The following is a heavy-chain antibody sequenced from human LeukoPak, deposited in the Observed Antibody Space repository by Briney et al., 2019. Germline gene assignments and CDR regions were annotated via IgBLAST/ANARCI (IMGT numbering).Heavy chain of an antibody. J-gene: IGHJ6*01. Sequence: PSETLSPTCTVSGGSISSYYWSWIRQPAGKGLEWIGRIYTSGSTNYNPSLKSRVTMSVDTSKNQFSLKLSSVTAADTAVYYCARESYDILTGWGYYYYGMDVWGQGTTVTVSS. D-gene: IGHD3-9*01. V-gene: IGHV4-4*07. CDR1: GGSISSYY. CDR3: ARESYDILTGWGYYYYGMDV. CDR2: IYTSGST.